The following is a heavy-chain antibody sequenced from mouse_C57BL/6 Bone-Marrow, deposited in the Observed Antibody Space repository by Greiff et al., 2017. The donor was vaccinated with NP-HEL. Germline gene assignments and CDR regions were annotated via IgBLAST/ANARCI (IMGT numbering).Heavy chain of an antibody. Sequence: EVQRVESGGGLVKPGGSLKLSCAASGFTFSSYAMSWVRQTPEKRLEWVATISDGGSYTYYPDNVKGRFTISRDNAKNNLYLQMGHLKSEDTAMYYCARLAWFAYWGQGTLVTVSA. CDR3: ARLAWFAY. J-gene: IGHJ3*01. CDR1: GFTFSSYA. V-gene: IGHV5-4*01. CDR2: ISDGGSYT.